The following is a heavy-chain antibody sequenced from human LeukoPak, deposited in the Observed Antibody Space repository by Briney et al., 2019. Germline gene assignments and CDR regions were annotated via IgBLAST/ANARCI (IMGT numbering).Heavy chain of an antibody. D-gene: IGHD6-19*01. Sequence: SGKVSCKASGGTFSSYAISWLRQAPGQGLEWMGGIIPIFGTANYAQKFQGRVTITADTSTSTAYMELRSLRSDDTAVYYCARPSSGSPIPSFDYWGQGTLVTVSS. CDR2: IIPIFGTA. CDR3: ARPSSGSPIPSFDY. V-gene: IGHV1-69*06. CDR1: GGTFSSYA. J-gene: IGHJ4*02.